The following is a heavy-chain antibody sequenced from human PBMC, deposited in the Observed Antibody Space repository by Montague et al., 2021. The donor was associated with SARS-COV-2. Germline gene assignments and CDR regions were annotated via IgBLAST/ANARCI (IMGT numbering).Heavy chain of an antibody. Sequence: LSLSFAASGFIVGDYAMHWVRQRPGKGLEWVSSIRWDRGDRSYAASVKGRFSISRDDAKNSLYLQMDSLRPEDTALYYCGKASASNARWMQSPIDYWGQGTPVIVSS. V-gene: IGHV3-9*01. J-gene: IGHJ4*02. CDR3: GKASASNARWMQSPIDY. CDR1: GFIVGDYA. CDR2: IRWDRGDR. D-gene: IGHD5-12*01.